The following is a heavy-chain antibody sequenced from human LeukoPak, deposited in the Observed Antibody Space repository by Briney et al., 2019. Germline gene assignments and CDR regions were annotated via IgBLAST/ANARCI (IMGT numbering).Heavy chain of an antibody. CDR1: GFTFSSYA. CDR2: ISGSGGST. D-gene: IGHD5-18*01. CDR3: AKTRGYSYGQVYYFDY. J-gene: IGHJ4*02. Sequence: GGSLRLSCAASGFTFSSYAVSWVRQAPGKGLEWVSAISGSGGSTYYADSVKGRFTISRDNSKNTLYLQMNSLRAEDTAVYYCAKTRGYSYGQVYYFDYWGQGTLVTVSS. V-gene: IGHV3-23*01.